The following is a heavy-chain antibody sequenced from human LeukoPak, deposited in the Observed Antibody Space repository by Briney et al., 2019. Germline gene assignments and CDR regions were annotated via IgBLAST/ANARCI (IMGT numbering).Heavy chain of an antibody. CDR3: AKFFTGEYVRAFDI. CDR2: ISFDENDI. V-gene: IGHV3-30*18. J-gene: IGHJ3*02. CDR1: GFTFNNYG. Sequence: GGSLRLSCAGSGFTFNNYGIHWVRQAPGKGLEWVAVISFDENDIYYADSVKGRFTISRDNSKNTLYLQMNSLRAEDTAVYYCAKFFTGEYVRAFDIWGQGTMVTVSS. D-gene: IGHD3-10*02.